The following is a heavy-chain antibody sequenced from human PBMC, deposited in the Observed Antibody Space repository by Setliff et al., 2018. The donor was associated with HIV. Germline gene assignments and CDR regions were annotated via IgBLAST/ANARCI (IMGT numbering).Heavy chain of an antibody. CDR3: ARYSPRGYTLTGPY. J-gene: IGHJ4*02. V-gene: IGHV4-61*01. Sequence: SETLSLTCTVSGGSVSSGSYYWSWVRQPPGKGLEWIGYIYYSGSTKHNPSLKSRVTISLDTSKNQFSLKLTSVTAADTAVYYCARYSPRGYTLTGPYWGQGTLVTVSS. CDR1: GGSVSSGSYY. D-gene: IGHD6-25*01. CDR2: IYYSGST.